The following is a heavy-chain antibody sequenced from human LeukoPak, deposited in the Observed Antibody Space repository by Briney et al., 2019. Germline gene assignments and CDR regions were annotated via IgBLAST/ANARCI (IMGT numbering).Heavy chain of an antibody. CDR3: ARHGAYSSSWYADYYYYMDV. J-gene: IGHJ6*03. CDR1: GYSFTSYW. Sequence: GESLKISCKGSGYSFTSYWIGWVRQMPGKGLEWMGIIYPGDSDTRYSPSFQGQVTISADKSISTAYLQWSSLKASDTAMYYCARHGAYSSSWYADYYYYMDVWGKGTTVTISS. D-gene: IGHD6-13*01. V-gene: IGHV5-51*01. CDR2: IYPGDSDT.